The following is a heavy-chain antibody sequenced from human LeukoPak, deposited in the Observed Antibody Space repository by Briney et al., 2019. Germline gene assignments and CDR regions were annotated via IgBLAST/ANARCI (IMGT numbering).Heavy chain of an antibody. CDR1: GYIFTNYA. J-gene: IGHJ4*02. Sequence: ASVKVSSKASGYIFTNYAINWVRQAPGQGLEWMGWINTNTGKPTYAQGFTGRFVFSLDTSVSTAYLQISGLKAQDTAFYYCAREEYYDTSASTNFDYWGQGTLVTVSS. V-gene: IGHV7-4-1*02. D-gene: IGHD3-22*01. CDR3: AREEYYDTSASTNFDY. CDR2: INTNTGKP.